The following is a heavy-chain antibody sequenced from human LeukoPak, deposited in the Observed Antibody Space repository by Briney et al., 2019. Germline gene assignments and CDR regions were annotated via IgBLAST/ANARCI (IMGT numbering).Heavy chain of an antibody. V-gene: IGHV4-59*01. CDR3: ARDLLRYGFDS. D-gene: IGHD5-18*01. CDR1: GGTISSYY. CDR2: LYYSGST. Sequence: SETLSLTCTVSGGTISSYYWSWIRQPPGKGLEWIGFLYYSGSTNYNPSLKSRVTISADTSKNQFSLKLSSVTAADTAVYYCARDLLRYGFDSWGQGTLVTVSS. J-gene: IGHJ4*02.